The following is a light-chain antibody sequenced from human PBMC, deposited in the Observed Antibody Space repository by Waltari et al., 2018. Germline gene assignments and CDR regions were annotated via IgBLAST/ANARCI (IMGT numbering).Light chain of an antibody. V-gene: IGKV3-15*01. CDR1: QSVSST. Sequence: EIVMTQSPATLSVSPGERATPSCRASQSVSSTLAWYQQKPGQAPRLLIYGASTRAAGIPARFSGSGSGTEFTLTISSLQSEDLAVYYCQRYNTWPPLFTFGPGTKVDIK. CDR2: GAS. J-gene: IGKJ3*01. CDR3: QRYNTWPPLFT.